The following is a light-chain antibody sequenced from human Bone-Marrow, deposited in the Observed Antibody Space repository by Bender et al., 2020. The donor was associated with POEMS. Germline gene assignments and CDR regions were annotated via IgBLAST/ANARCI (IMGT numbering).Light chain of an antibody. J-gene: IGLJ2*01. CDR2: KDT. CDR1: DLGDKY. CDR3: QAWDTYSVI. Sequence: SYEVTQPPSVSGSPGQTASITCSGEDLGDKYVAGYQQKPGQSPVLVIYKDTKRPSGIPERFSGSNSGNTATLTISGTQAMDEADYYCQAWDTYSVIFGGGTKLTVL. V-gene: IGLV3-1*01.